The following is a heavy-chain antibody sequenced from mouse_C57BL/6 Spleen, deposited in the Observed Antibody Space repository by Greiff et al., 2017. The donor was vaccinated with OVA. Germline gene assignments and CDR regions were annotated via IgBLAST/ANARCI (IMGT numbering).Heavy chain of an antibody. CDR3: VRPYDYDGAWFAY. Sequence: EVQVVESGGGLVQPKGSLKLSCAASGFSFNTYAMNWVRQAPGKGLEWVARIRSKSNNYATYYADSVKDRFTISRDDSESMLYLQMNNLKTEDTAMYYCVRPYDYDGAWFAYWGQGTLVTVSA. V-gene: IGHV10-1*01. D-gene: IGHD2-4*01. J-gene: IGHJ3*01. CDR2: IRSKSNNYAT. CDR1: GFSFNTYA.